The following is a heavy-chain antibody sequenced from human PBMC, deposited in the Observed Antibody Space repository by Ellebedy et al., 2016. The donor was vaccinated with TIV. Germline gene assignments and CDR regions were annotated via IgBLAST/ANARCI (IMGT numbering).Heavy chain of an antibody. CDR2: IWYDGSTQ. CDR1: GFTFSSFG. Sequence: GESLKISCAASGFTFSSFGMHWVRQAPGKGLEWVAVIWYDGSTQYSADSVKGRFTISRDNSKNTLYLQMNSLRVDDTAVYYCARDRRPVAVAHYGMDVWGQGTTVTVSS. D-gene: IGHD6-19*01. V-gene: IGHV3-33*01. CDR3: ARDRRPVAVAHYGMDV. J-gene: IGHJ6*02.